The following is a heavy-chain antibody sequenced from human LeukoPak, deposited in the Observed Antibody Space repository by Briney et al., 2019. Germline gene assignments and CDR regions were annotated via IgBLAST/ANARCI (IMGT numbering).Heavy chain of an antibody. CDR2: ISTSGST. CDR3: AHGSNFFDP. D-gene: IGHD4-11*01. J-gene: IGHJ5*02. CDR1: GVSISSYY. Sequence: PSETLSLTCTVSGVSISSYYWSWIRQPPGKVLEWIGYISTSGSTNYNPSLKGRVTMSVDTSKNQFSLKLNSVTAADTAVYYCAHGSNFFDPWGQGTLVTVSS. V-gene: IGHV4-4*09.